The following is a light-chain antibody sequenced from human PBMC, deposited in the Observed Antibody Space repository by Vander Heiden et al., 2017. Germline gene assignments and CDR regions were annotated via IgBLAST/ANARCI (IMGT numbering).Light chain of an antibody. CDR1: QSVLYSSNNKNY. Sequence: DIVMTQSPYSLAVSLGVRATINCKSSQSVLYSSNNKNYLAWYQQKPGQPPKLLIYWASTRESGVPDRFSGSGSGTDFTLTISSLQAEDVAVYYCQQYYSTPLTFGGGTKVEIK. V-gene: IGKV4-1*01. J-gene: IGKJ4*01. CDR3: QQYYSTPLT. CDR2: WAS.